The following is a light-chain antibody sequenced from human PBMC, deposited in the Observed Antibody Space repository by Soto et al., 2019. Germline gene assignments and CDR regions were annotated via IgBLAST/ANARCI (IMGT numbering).Light chain of an antibody. V-gene: IGKV1-5*01. J-gene: IGKJ4*01. CDR3: QKYDNYPLT. CDR1: QSVRSW. CDR2: DAS. Sequence: DLQMTQSPSTLSASVGDSVTITCRASQSVRSWLAWYQQKPGRAPKFLIYDASSLESGVPSRFSGSGSGTEFTLTISNLQPDDFATYYCQKYDNYPLTFGGGTKVDIK.